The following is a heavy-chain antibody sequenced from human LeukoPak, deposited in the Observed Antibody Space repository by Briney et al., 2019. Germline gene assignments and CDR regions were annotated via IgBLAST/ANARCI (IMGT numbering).Heavy chain of an antibody. Sequence: SETLSLTCTVSGGSISRSTYYWGWIRQPPGKGLEWIGSIYYSGNTYYNPSLKSRVPISKDTSKNQVSLSLSSVTAADTAVYYCARHFPYNYHYGLDVWGQGTTVTLCS. CDR1: GGSISRSTYY. CDR3: ARHFPYNYHYGLDV. J-gene: IGHJ6*02. V-gene: IGHV4-39*01. CDR2: IYYSGNT. D-gene: IGHD5-24*01.